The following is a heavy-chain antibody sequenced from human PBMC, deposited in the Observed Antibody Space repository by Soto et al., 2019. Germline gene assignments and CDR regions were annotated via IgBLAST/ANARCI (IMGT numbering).Heavy chain of an antibody. Sequence: PSETLSPTCTVSGGYVSSTAYYWTWIRQSPGKTLEWIGYISNSGSNYNPSLKSRVTISTDTSKNQFSLKLTSVTVADTAVYFCARGGALRYYFDYWGQGAPVTVSS. CDR2: ISNSGS. J-gene: IGHJ4*02. CDR1: GGYVSSTAYY. D-gene: IGHD1-26*01. V-gene: IGHV4-61*08. CDR3: ARGGALRYYFDY.